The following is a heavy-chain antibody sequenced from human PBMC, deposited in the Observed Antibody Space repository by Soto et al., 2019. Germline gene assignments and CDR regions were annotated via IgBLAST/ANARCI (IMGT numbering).Heavy chain of an antibody. Sequence: GGSLRLSCAASGFTFSSYWMHWVRQAPGKGLVWVSRSNSDGSSTSYADSVKGRFTISRGNAKNTLYLQMNSLRAEDTAVYYCSRRTKVEMATLGHYWGQGTLVTVSS. CDR2: SNSDGSST. J-gene: IGHJ4*02. D-gene: IGHD5-12*01. CDR3: SRRTKVEMATLGHY. CDR1: GFTFSSYW. V-gene: IGHV3-74*01.